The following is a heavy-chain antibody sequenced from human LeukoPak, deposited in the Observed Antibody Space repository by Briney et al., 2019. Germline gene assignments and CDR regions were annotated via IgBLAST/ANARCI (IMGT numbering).Heavy chain of an antibody. CDR2: IIPIFGTA. V-gene: IGHV1-69*05. D-gene: IGHD3-22*01. CDR1: GGTFSSYA. CDR3: ARSNFYDSSGYYPY. J-gene: IGHJ4*02. Sequence: SVKVSCKASGGTFSSYAISWVRQAPGQGLEWMGRIIPIFGTANYAQKFQGRVTITTDESTSTAYMELSSLRSEDTAVYYCARSNFYDSSGYYPYWGQGTLVTVSS.